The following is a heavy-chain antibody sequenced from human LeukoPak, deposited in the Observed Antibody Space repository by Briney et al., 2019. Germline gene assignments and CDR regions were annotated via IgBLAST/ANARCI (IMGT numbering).Heavy chain of an antibody. CDR1: GGSLSGYY. V-gene: IGHV4-4*07. CDR3: ARVSRNWDFDY. D-gene: IGHD7-27*01. J-gene: IGHJ4*02. CDR2: ISTSGST. Sequence: PSETLSLTCSVSGGSLSGYYWTWIRQPAGKGLEWIGRISTSGSTTYNPSLKSRVTMSVETPKNQFSLRLTSVTAADTAVYYCARVSRNWDFDYWGQGTLVTVPS.